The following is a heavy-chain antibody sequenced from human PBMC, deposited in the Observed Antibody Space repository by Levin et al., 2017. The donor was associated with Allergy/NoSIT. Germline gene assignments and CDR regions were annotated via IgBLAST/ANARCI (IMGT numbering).Heavy chain of an antibody. CDR3: AKDVRRLPNLPLQK. V-gene: IGHV3-23*01. Sequence: GGSLRLSCAASGFTFSNYAMSWVRQAPGKGLEWVSVISGSGGATYYADSVKGRFTISRDISKNTLYLQMNSLRAEDTAVYYCAKDVRRLPNLPLQKWGQGTLVTVSS. CDR1: GFTFSNYA. J-gene: IGHJ4*02. CDR2: ISGSGGAT. D-gene: IGHD4-11*01.